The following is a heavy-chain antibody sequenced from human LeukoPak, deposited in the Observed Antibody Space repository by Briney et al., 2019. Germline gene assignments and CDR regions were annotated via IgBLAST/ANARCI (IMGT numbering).Heavy chain of an antibody. V-gene: IGHV3-11*05. D-gene: IGHD4-17*01. CDR2: ISSSSTYT. CDR3: ARETYGRFDH. CDR1: GFTFSDYY. J-gene: IGHJ4*02. Sequence: GGSLRLSCAASGFTFSDYYMSWIRQAPGKGLEWVSYISSSSTYTDYADSVKGRFTISRDNAKNSLFLQMNSLRAEDTAMYYCARETYGRFDHWGQGTLVTVSS.